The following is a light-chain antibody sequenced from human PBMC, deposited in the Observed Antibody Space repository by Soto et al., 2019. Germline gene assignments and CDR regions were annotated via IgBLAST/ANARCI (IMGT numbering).Light chain of an antibody. CDR2: RNY. V-gene: IGLV1-47*01. CDR1: SSNIGSNY. J-gene: IGLJ3*02. CDR3: AAWDDSLRGWV. Sequence: QSVLTQSPSASGTPGQTVTISCSGSSSNIGSNYVFWFQQLPGTAPKLLLYRNYQRPSGVPDRFSGSKSGTSASLAISGLRSEDEADYYCAAWDDSLRGWVFGGVTKVTVL.